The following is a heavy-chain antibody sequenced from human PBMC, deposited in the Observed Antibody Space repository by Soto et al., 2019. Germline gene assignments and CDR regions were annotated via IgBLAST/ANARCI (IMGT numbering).Heavy chain of an antibody. D-gene: IGHD2-2*03. CDR1: GFTFDDYT. CDR3: AKVDIGYYYGMDV. CDR2: ISWDGGST. J-gene: IGHJ6*02. V-gene: IGHV3-43*01. Sequence: GGSLRLSCAASGFTFDDYTMHWVRQAPGKGLEWVSLISWDGGSTYYADSVKGRFTISRDNSKNSLYLQMNSLRTEDTALYYCAKVDIGYYYGMDVWGQGTTVTVSS.